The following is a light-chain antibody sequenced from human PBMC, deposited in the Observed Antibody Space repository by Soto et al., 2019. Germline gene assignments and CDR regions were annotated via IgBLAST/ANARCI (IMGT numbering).Light chain of an antibody. CDR3: CSYAGNSLWV. V-gene: IGLV2-11*01. Sequence: QSALTQPRSVSGSPGQSVTISCTGTSSDVGGYNYVSWYQQHPGKTPKLVIYDVSKWPSGVPDRFSGSKSGNTASLTISGLQAEDESDYYCCSYAGNSLWVFGGGNKVTVL. J-gene: IGLJ3*02. CDR1: SSDVGGYNY. CDR2: DVS.